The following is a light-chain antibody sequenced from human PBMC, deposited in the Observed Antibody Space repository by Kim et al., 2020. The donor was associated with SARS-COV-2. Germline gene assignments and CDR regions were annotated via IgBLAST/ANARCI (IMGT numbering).Light chain of an antibody. CDR3: YSTDSSGNRV. Sequence: SYELTQPPSVSVSPRQTARITCSGDALPKKFAYWYQQKSGQAPVLVIYEDTKRPSGIPQRFSGSTSGKLATLTISGAQVEDEADYYCYSTDSSGNRVFGG. J-gene: IGLJ3*02. CDR1: ALPKKF. V-gene: IGLV3-10*01. CDR2: EDT.